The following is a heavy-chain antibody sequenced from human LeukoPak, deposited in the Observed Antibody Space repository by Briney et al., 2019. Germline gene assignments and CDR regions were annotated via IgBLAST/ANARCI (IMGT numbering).Heavy chain of an antibody. V-gene: IGHV3-66*01. CDR3: ASLAVAGHEFDY. CDR2: IYSGGST. J-gene: IGHJ4*02. CDR1: GDIFSTFA. Sequence: GGSLRLSCAASGDIFSTFAMSWVRQAPGRGLEWVSVIYSGGSTYYADSVKGRFTISRDNSKNTLYLQMNSLRAEDTAVYYCASLAVAGHEFDYWGQGTLVTVSS. D-gene: IGHD6-19*01.